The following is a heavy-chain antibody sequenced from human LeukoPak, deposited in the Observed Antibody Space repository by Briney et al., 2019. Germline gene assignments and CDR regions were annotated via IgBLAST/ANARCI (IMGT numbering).Heavy chain of an antibody. Sequence: SETLSLTCTVSGGSISSYYWSWIRQPPEKGLEWIGYIYYSGSTNYNPSLKSRVTISVDTSKNQFSLKLSSVTAADTAVYYCARDAKDGGSYSNYFDYWGQGTLVTVAS. CDR3: ARDAKDGGSYSNYFDY. J-gene: IGHJ4*02. CDR2: IYYSGST. D-gene: IGHD3-10*01. CDR1: GGSISSYY. V-gene: IGHV4-59*01.